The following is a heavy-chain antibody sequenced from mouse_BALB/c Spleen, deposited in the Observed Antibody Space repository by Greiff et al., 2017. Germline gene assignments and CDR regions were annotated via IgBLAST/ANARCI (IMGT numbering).Heavy chain of an antibody. J-gene: IGHJ1*01. CDR2: INPYNGAT. D-gene: IGHD2-12*01. Sequence: VQLQQSGAELARPGASVKLSCKASGYSFTGYYMHWVKQSHVKSLEWIGRINPYNGATSYNQNFKDKASLTVDKSSSTAYMELHSLTSEDSAVYYCARIVPHWYFDVWGAGTTVTVSS. V-gene: IGHV1-34*02. CDR1: GYSFTGYY. CDR3: ARIVPHWYFDV.